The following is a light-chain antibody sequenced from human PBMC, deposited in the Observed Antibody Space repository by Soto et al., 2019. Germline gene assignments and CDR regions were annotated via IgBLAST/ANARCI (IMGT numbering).Light chain of an antibody. CDR1: QSVSSSY. V-gene: IGKV3-20*01. J-gene: IGKJ5*01. CDR3: QQYGSSPLVT. Sequence: EIVLTQSPGTLSLSPGERATLSCRASQSVSSSYLAWYQQKPGQAPRLLIYSASSRATGIPDRFSGSGSGTDFTLTISSLETEDFAVYYCQQYGSSPLVTFGQGKRLEIK. CDR2: SAS.